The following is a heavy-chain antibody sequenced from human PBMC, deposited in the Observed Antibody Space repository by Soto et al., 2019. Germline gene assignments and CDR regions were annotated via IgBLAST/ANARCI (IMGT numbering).Heavy chain of an antibody. CDR2: IYSGGST. D-gene: IGHD3-3*01. CDR1: GFTVSSNY. CDR3: ARGQGDYDFWSGYYFDY. Sequence: GGSLRLSCAASGFTVSSNYMSWVRQAPRKGLEWVSVIYSGGSTYYADSVKGRFTISRDNSKNTLYLQMNSLRAEDTAVYYCARGQGDYDFWSGYYFDYWGQGTLVTVSS. J-gene: IGHJ4*02. V-gene: IGHV3-53*01.